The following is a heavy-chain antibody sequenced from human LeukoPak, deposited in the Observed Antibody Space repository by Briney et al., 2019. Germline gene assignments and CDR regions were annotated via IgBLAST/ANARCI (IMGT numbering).Heavy chain of an antibody. D-gene: IGHD3-10*01. V-gene: IGHV4-4*08. CDR2: IHSTRGT. CDR1: GGSMTTDY. J-gene: IGHJ4*02. CDR3: ARGGSQFDS. Sequence: SGTLSLTCTVSGGSMTTDYWSWIRQTPQKGLEWIAYIHSTRGTFYNPFLRSRVTISLDTSRSQFSLRLASVTVADTAVYYCARGGSQFDSWGRGALVTVSS.